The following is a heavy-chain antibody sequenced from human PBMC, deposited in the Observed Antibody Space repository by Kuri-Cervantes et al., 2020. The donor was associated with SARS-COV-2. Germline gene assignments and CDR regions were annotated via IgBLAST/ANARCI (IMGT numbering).Heavy chain of an antibody. CDR1: GGSISGSGYY. V-gene: IGHV4-39*01. CDR2: IHYRETT. D-gene: IGHD1-26*01. CDR3: ARWPPGSYRPHDAFDV. J-gene: IGHJ3*01. Sequence: SETLSLTCTVSGGSISGSGYYWAWIRQPPGKGLEWIGHIHYRETTYYNPSLKSRATISVDTSKNQFSLELNSVTAADTAVYSCARWPPGSYRPHDAFDVWGQGTMVTVSS.